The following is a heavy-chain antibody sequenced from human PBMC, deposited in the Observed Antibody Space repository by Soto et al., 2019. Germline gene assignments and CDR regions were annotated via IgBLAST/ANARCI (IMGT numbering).Heavy chain of an antibody. J-gene: IGHJ4*02. Sequence: GGSLRLSCAASGFIFSSYSMNWVRQAPGKGLEWISYISSSSSNTYYADSVKGRFTISRDSAKNSLYLHMNSLRDEDTAVYYCASGGYITPRIDYWGQGTLVTVS. CDR3: ASGGYITPRIDY. D-gene: IGHD1-20*01. V-gene: IGHV3-48*02. CDR1: GFIFSSYS. CDR2: ISSSSSNT.